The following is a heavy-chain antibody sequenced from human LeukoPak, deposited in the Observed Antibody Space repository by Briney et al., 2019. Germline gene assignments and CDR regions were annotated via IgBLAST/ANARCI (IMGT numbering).Heavy chain of an antibody. J-gene: IGHJ6*03. CDR1: GGSFSPYY. CDR2: INHSGST. Sequence: SETLSLTCAVYGGSFSPYYWSWIRQPPGKGLEWIGEINHSGSTNYNPSPKSRVTISVDTSKNQFSLNLSSVTAADTAMDYCARDDRRTYYMDVWGKGTTVTVSS. D-gene: IGHD3-22*01. CDR3: ARDDRRTYYMDV. V-gene: IGHV4-34*01.